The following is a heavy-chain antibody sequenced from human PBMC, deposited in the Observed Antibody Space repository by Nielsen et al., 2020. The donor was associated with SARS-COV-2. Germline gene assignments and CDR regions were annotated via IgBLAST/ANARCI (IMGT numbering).Heavy chain of an antibody. V-gene: IGHV3-30*03. CDR2: ISYDGSNK. D-gene: IGHD3-10*01. J-gene: IGHJ6*02. Sequence: WIRQPPGKGLEWVAVISYDGSNKYYADSVKGRFTISRDNSKNTLYLQMNSLRAEDTAVYYCARGSMVRGVTDYYYYGMDVWGQGTTVTVSS. CDR3: ARGSMVRGVTDYYYYGMDV.